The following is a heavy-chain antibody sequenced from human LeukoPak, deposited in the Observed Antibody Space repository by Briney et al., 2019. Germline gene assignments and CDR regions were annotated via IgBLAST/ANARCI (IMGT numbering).Heavy chain of an antibody. V-gene: IGHV3-48*03. J-gene: IGHJ6*04. CDR2: ISSSGSTI. D-gene: IGHD3-10*02. CDR3: AELGITMIGGV. Sequence: GGSLRLSCAGSGFTFSSYEMNWVRQAPGKGLGWVSYISSSGSTIYYADSVKGRFTISRDNAKNSLYLQMNSLRAEDTAVYYCAELGITMIGGVWGKGTTVTISS. CDR1: GFTFSSYE.